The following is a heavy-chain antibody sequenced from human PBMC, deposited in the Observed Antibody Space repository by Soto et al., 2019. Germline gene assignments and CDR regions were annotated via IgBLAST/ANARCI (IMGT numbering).Heavy chain of an antibody. J-gene: IGHJ5*02. CDR3: ARDLTIGGFFDP. V-gene: IGHV4-30-2*01. CDR2: VTHSGTA. D-gene: IGHD3-10*01. CDR1: GGSIDSGAFS. Sequence: PSETLSLTCAVSGGSIDSGAFSLSWIRQPPGKGLEWIGYVTHSGTAYSIPSLNGRLTLSVDSSQTQFSLKLSSVTAADTAVYYCARDLTIGGFFDPWGQGTLVTVSS.